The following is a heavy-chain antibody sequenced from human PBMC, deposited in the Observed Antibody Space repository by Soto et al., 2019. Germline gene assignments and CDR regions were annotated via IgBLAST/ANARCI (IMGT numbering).Heavy chain of an antibody. CDR2: MNPNSGNT. V-gene: IGHV1-8*01. CDR3: ARLLDLQDAFDI. Sequence: ASVKASCKASGYTFTSYDINWVRQATGQGREWMGWMNPNSGNTGYAQKFQGRVTMTRNTSISTAYMELSRLRSEDTAVYYCARLLDLQDAFDIWGKGTMVTVSS. J-gene: IGHJ3*02. CDR1: GYTFTSYD.